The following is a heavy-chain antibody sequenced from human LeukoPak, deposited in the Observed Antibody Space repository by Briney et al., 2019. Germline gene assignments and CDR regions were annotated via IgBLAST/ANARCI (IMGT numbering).Heavy chain of an antibody. CDR2: INPSGGST. CDR1: GYTFTGYY. V-gene: IGHV1-46*01. J-gene: IGHJ4*02. CDR3: ARDEVGATGLNY. D-gene: IGHD1-26*01. Sequence: GASVKVSCKASGYTFTGYYMHWVRQAPGQGLEWMGIINPSGGSTSYAQKFQGRVTMTRDTSTSTVYMELSSLRSEDTAVYYCARDEVGATGLNYWGQGTLVTVSS.